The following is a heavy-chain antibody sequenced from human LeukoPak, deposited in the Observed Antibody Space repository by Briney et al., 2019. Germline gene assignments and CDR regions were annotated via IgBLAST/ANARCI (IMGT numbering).Heavy chain of an antibody. J-gene: IGHJ4*02. D-gene: IGHD6-6*01. CDR1: GFTFSSYA. CDR3: AKGPYSSSPADY. V-gene: IGHV3-30-3*01. CDR2: ISYDGSNK. Sequence: GRSLRLSCAASGFTFSSYAMHWVRQAPGKGLEWVAVISYDGSNKYYADSVKGRFTISRDNSKNTLYLQMNSLRAEDTAMYYCAKGPYSSSPADYWGQGTLVTVSS.